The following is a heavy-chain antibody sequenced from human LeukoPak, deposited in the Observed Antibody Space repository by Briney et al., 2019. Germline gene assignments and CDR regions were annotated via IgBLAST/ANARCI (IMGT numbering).Heavy chain of an antibody. CDR1: GFTFSSYW. V-gene: IGHV3-7*01. CDR3: ARVLHSQQSGDYYGMDV. Sequence: GGSLRLSCAASGFTFSSYWMSWVRQAPGKGLEWVANIKQDGSEKYYVDSVKGRFTISRDNAKNSLYLQMNSLRAEDTAVYYCARVLHSQQSGDYYGMDVWGQGTTVTVSS. CDR2: IKQDGSEK. D-gene: IGHD6-13*01. J-gene: IGHJ6*02.